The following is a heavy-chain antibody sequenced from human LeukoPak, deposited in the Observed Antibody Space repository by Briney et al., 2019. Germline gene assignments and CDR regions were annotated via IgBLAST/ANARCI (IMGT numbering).Heavy chain of an antibody. CDR3: ASWIAVAGKGDY. V-gene: IGHV3-21*01. Sequence: PGGSLRLSCAASGFTFSSYSMNWVRQAPGKGLEWVSSISSSSSYIYYADSAKGRFTISRDNAKNSLYLQMNSLRAEDTAVYYCASWIAVAGKGDYWGQGTLVTVSS. CDR1: GFTFSSYS. J-gene: IGHJ4*02. D-gene: IGHD6-19*01. CDR2: ISSSSSYI.